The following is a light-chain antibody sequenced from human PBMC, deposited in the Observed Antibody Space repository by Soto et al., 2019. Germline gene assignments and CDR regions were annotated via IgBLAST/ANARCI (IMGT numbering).Light chain of an antibody. Sequence: DVQMTQSPSSLSASVGDRVTLTCRASQTIINHLNWYQQKPGQAPKVLIYTASSLQIGVPSRFSGSGSGTDFTLIISSLQPEDFATYYCQQRVITPITFGQGTRLEIK. CDR3: QQRVITPIT. CDR1: QTIINH. J-gene: IGKJ5*01. V-gene: IGKV1-39*01. CDR2: TAS.